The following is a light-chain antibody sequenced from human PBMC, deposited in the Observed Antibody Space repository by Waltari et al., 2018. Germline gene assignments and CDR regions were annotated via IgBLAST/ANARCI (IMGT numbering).Light chain of an antibody. CDR3: CSYAGSSPWV. CDR1: SSDVGSYNL. V-gene: IGLV2-23*02. Sequence: QSALTQPASVSGSPGQSITISCTGTSSDVGSYNLVSWYQQHPGKAPKLMIYEVSKRPSGVSNRFSGSKSGTPASLTISGLQAEDEADYYCCSYAGSSPWVFGGGTKLTVL. CDR2: EVS. J-gene: IGLJ3*02.